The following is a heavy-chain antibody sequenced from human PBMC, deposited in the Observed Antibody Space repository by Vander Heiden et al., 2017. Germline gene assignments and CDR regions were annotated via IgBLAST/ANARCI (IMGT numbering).Heavy chain of an antibody. V-gene: IGHV3-48*02. D-gene: IGHD2-8*01. CDR2: QTGDRRTI. J-gene: IGHJ5*02. CDR3: ARSVEGNAET. Sequence: EVQLVDSGGDFQQPGVSLRLSCAASGFRFSDYSMNWLSLTPGKVLEWIEYQTGDRRTIFYADSVKGRFAVARDNARNAFYLQMNSLRQEDTGVYYCARSVEGNAETWGQGTLVTVSS. CDR1: GFRFSDYS.